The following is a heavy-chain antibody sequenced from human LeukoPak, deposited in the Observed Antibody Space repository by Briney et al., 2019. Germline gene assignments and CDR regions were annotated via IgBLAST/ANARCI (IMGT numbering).Heavy chain of an antibody. CDR1: GGSFSGYY. V-gene: IGHV4-34*01. CDR3: ARGRRRFDP. CDR2: INHSGST. Sequence: SETLSLTCAVYGGSFSGYYWSWIRQPPGKGLEWIGEINHSGSTNYNPSLKSRVTISVDTSKNQFSLKLSSVTAADTAVYYCARGRRRFDPWGQGTLVTVSS. J-gene: IGHJ5*02.